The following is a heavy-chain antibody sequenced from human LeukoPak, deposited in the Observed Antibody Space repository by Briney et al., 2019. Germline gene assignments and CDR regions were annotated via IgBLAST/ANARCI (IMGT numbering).Heavy chain of an antibody. J-gene: IGHJ4*02. CDR3: AKAKGWYGEGYLDY. CDR1: GFAVSSNY. D-gene: IGHD3-10*01. V-gene: IGHV3-53*01. CDR2: LYPDGRT. Sequence: PGGSLRLSCAASGFAVSSNYMNWVRQAPGKGLEWVSVLYPDGRTYYADSVKGRFTISRDVSKNTLFLQMTSLRAEDTAVYYCAKAKGWYGEGYLDYWGQGTLVTVSS.